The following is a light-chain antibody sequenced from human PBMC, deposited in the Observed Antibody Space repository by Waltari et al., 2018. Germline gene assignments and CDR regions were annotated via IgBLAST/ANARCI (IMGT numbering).Light chain of an antibody. CDR3: CSYAGRSTYV. J-gene: IGLJ1*01. Sequence: QSALTQPASVSGSPGQSITISCTGTSSDVGSNNLVSWYQQHPGKAPELMIYEGSKRPSGVSNRFCGAKSGNTASLPIAGLQAEDEADYCCCSYAGRSTYVFGTGTKVTVL. CDR1: SSDVGSNNL. V-gene: IGLV2-23*01. CDR2: EGS.